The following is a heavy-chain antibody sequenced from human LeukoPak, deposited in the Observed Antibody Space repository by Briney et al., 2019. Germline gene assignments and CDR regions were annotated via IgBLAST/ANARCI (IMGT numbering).Heavy chain of an antibody. Sequence: PGGSLRLSCAASGFTFSDYYTSLIRQAPGKGLEWLSYMSSSGSIIWYADSVKGRFTISRDNAKNSLYLQMNSLRAEDTAVYYCANGYSYVRTYWGQGTLVTVSS. D-gene: IGHD5-18*01. CDR3: ANGYSYVRTY. CDR1: GFTFSDYY. J-gene: IGHJ4*02. V-gene: IGHV3-11*01. CDR2: MSSSGSII.